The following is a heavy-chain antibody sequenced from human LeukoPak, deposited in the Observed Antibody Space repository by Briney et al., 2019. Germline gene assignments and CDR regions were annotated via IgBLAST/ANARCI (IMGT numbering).Heavy chain of an antibody. Sequence: GSLRLSCAASGFTFSDYYMSWIRQAPGKGLEWVSYISSSGSTIYYADSVKGRFTISRDNAKNSLYLQMNSLRAEDTAVYYCARVWSGYYQVAFDIWGQGTMVTVSS. CDR1: GFTFSDYY. CDR3: ARVWSGYYQVAFDI. J-gene: IGHJ3*02. D-gene: IGHD3-3*01. CDR2: ISSSGSTI. V-gene: IGHV3-11*01.